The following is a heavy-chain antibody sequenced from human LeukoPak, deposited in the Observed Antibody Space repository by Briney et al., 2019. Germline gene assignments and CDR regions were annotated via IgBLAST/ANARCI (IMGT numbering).Heavy chain of an antibody. CDR1: GFTFSSYS. CDR2: ISSSSSYI. CDR3: AVLDGSGSFYYFDY. V-gene: IGHV3-21*01. J-gene: IGHJ4*02. D-gene: IGHD3-10*01. Sequence: GGSLRLSCAASGFTFSSYSMNWVRQAPGKGLGWVSSISSSSSYIYYADSVKGRFTISRDNAKNSLYLQMNSLRAEDTAVYYCAVLDGSGSFYYFDYWGQGTLVTVSS.